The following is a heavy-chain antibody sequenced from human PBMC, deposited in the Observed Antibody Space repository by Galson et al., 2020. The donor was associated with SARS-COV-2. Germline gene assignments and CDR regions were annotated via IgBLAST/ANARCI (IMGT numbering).Heavy chain of an antibody. J-gene: IGHJ6*03. CDR1: GGSISSGGYS. CDR2: IYHSGST. CDR3: ARDRYYYDSSGYYPTYYYYYMDV. Sequence: SETLSLTCAVSGGSISSGGYSWSWIRQPPGKGLEWIGYIYHSGSTYYNPSLKSRVTISVDRSKNQFSLKLSSVTAADTAVYYCARDRYYYDSSGYYPTYYYYYMDVWGKGTTVTVSS. D-gene: IGHD3-22*01. V-gene: IGHV4-30-2*01.